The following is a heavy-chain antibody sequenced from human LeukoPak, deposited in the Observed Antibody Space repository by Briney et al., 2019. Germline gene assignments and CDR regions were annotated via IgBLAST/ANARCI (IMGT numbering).Heavy chain of an antibody. CDR3: ARYGGTGELRGRYYFDY. D-gene: IGHD1-26*01. Sequence: GASVKVSCKASGYTFTGYYMHWVRQAPGQGLEWMGWINPNSGGTNYAQKFQGRVTMTRDTSISTAYMELSRLRSDDTAVYYCARYGGTGELRGRYYFDYWGQGTLVTVSS. J-gene: IGHJ4*02. CDR1: GYTFTGYY. V-gene: IGHV1-2*02. CDR2: INPNSGGT.